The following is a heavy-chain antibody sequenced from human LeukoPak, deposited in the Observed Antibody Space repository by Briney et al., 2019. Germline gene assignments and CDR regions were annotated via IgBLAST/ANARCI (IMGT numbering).Heavy chain of an antibody. D-gene: IGHD6-13*01. CDR1: GYTFTSYD. CDR2: MNPNSGNT. V-gene: IGHV1-8*01. J-gene: IGHJ4*02. CDR3: ARVGLYSSSWYDFDY. Sequence: ASVKVSCKASGYTFTSYDINWVRQATGQGLERMGWMNPNSGNTGYAQKFQGRVTMTRNTSISTAYMELSSLRSEDTAVYYCARVGLYSSSWYDFDYWGQGTLVTVSS.